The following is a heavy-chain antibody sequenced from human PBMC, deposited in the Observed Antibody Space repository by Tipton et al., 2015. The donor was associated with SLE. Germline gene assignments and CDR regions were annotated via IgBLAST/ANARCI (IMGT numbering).Heavy chain of an antibody. CDR2: LYHTGST. CDR3: AIGYCSGTTGQEEDFQR. CDR1: GYSISSGYF. Sequence: TLSLTCTVSGYSISSGYFWGWIRQPPGKGLEWIGTLYHTGSTYFTPALKSRVIISVDTSKNQFYLRLTSVTAADTAIYYCAIGYCSGTTGQEEDFQRWGQVSLVTASS. J-gene: IGHJ1*01. D-gene: IGHD2-15*01. V-gene: IGHV4-38-2*02.